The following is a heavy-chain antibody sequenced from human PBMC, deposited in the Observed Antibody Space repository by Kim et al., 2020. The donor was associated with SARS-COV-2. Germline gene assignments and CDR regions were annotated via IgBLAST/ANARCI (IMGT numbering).Heavy chain of an antibody. D-gene: IGHD2-15*01. Sequence: GGSLRLSCAASGFTFGSYGMHWVRQAPGKGLEWVAVISYDGSRKYYADSVKGRFTISRDNSKNTLYLQMNSLRAEDTAVYYCARDRGGLGCSGDSCYYFDYWRQGTLDPVSS. J-gene: IGHJ4*02. V-gene: IGHV3-33*05. CDR3: ARDRGGLGCSGDSCYYFDY. CDR2: ISYDGSRK. CDR1: GFTFGSYG.